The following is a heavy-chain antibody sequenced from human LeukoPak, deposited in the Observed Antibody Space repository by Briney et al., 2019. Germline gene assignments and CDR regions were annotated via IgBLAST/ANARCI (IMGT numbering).Heavy chain of an antibody. CDR1: GDSVSSNSAA. Sequence: SQTLSLTCAISGDSVSSNSAAWNWIRQSPSRGLEWQGRTYYRSKWYNDYAVSVKSRITINPDTSKNQFSLQLNSVTPEDTAVYYCARDGPGVWYSSSNWFDPWAQGTLVTVSS. D-gene: IGHD6-13*01. CDR3: ARDGPGVWYSSSNWFDP. V-gene: IGHV6-1*01. J-gene: IGHJ5*02. CDR2: TYYRSKWYN.